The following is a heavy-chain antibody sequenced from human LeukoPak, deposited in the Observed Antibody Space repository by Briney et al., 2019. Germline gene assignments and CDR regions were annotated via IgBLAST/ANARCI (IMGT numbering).Heavy chain of an antibody. Sequence: PGGSLRLSCAASGFTFDDYAMHWVRQAPRKGLEWVSGISWNSGSIGYADSVKGRFTISGDNAKNSLYLQMNSLRAEDTALYYCAKDRRDYGSGSYYTQGYFDYWGQGTLVTVSS. J-gene: IGHJ4*02. V-gene: IGHV3-9*01. CDR1: GFTFDDYA. D-gene: IGHD3-10*01. CDR3: AKDRRDYGSGSYYTQGYFDY. CDR2: ISWNSGSI.